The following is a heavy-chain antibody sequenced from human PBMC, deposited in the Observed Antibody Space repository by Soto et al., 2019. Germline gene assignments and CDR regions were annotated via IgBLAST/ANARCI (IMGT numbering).Heavy chain of an antibody. CDR2: ISAYNGNT. V-gene: IGHV1-18*01. CDR1: GYTFTIYV. D-gene: IGHD1-26*01. J-gene: IGHJ4*02. Sequence: ASVKVSWKASGYTFTIYVISWVRQAPGQGLEWMGWISAYNGNTNYAQKLQGKDTLNTDPSRHPAYMGPRRLRSDATAVYYCATDTPYLVGATAWPYWGKGTPVPVSS. CDR3: ATDTPYLVGATAWPY.